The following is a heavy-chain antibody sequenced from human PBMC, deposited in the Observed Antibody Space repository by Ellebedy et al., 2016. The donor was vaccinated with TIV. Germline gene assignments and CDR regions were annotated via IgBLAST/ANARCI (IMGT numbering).Heavy chain of an antibody. CDR2: ISTGGDT. V-gene: IGHV3-13*01. D-gene: IGHD2-15*01. Sequence: GGSLRLSXAASGFTFSSSDMHWARQATGKGLEWVSAISTGGDTYYPGSVKGRFTISRENAKSSLYLQMDSLSPGDTAVYFCAREGRGSGAFDWFFDLWGRGTLVTVSS. CDR3: AREGRGSGAFDWFFDL. J-gene: IGHJ2*01. CDR1: GFTFSSSD.